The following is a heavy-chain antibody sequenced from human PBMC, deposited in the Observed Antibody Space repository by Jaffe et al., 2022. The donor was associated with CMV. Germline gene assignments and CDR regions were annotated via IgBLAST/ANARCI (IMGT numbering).Heavy chain of an antibody. J-gene: IGHJ6*02. CDR2: IWYDGSNK. CDR3: ARGSAIDYDPYYYYYGMDV. Sequence: QVQLVESGGGVVQPGRSLRLSCAASGFTFSSYGMHWVRQAPGKGLEWVAVIWYDGSNKYYADSVKGRFTISRDNSKNTLYLQMNSLRAEDTAVYYCARGSAIDYDPYYYYYGMDVWGQGTTVTVSS. D-gene: IGHD3-22*01. CDR1: GFTFSSYG. V-gene: IGHV3-33*01.